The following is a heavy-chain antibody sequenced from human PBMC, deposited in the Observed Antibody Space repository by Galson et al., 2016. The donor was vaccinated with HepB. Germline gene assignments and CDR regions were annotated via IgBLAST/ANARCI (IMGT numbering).Heavy chain of an antibody. Sequence: SVKVSCKASGYTFVNNGISWVRQAPGQGLEWMGWINTKNGITNYAQKVQGRVTLTTDISTSTVYMELRSLRSDDTAVYYCARDSHAVVGVSTLFDLWGQGTVVTVSA. CDR1: GYTFVNNG. CDR2: INTKNGIT. J-gene: IGHJ3*01. D-gene: IGHD2-21*01. V-gene: IGHV1-18*01. CDR3: ARDSHAVVGVSTLFDL.